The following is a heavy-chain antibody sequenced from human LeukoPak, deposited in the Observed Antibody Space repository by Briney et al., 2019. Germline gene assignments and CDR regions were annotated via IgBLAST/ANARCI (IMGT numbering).Heavy chain of an antibody. D-gene: IGHD6-13*01. V-gene: IGHV3-7*01. CDR2: INEDGSDK. CDR1: GFTFSSYS. CDR3: ARISGIAAAGLFDY. Sequence: PGGSLRLSCAASGFTFSSYSMNWVRQTPGKGLEWVANINEDGSDKYYVDSVKGRFTISRDNAENSLFLQMNSLRAEDTAVYYCARISGIAAAGLFDYWGQGTLVTVSS. J-gene: IGHJ4*02.